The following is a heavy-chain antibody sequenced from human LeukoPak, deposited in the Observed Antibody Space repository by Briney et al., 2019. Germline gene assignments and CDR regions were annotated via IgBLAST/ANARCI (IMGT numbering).Heavy chain of an antibody. V-gene: IGHV3-11*01. CDR3: ARLVNYYFDY. D-gene: IGHD2-21*01. Sequence: GGPLRLSCAASGFTFSAYYMSWIRQAPGKGLEWVSYISSSGSTIYYADSVKGRFTISRDNAENSLYLQMNSLRAEDTAVYYCARLVNYYFDYWGQGTLVTVSS. CDR2: ISSSGSTI. CDR1: GFTFSAYY. J-gene: IGHJ4*02.